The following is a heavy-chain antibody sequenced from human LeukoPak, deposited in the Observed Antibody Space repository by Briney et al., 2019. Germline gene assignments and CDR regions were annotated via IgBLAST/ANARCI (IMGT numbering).Heavy chain of an antibody. V-gene: IGHV4-34*01. CDR3: ARIGQRSTVSYDY. CDR1: GGFFSGYY. J-gene: IGHJ4*02. Sequence: PSETLSLTCAVYGGFFSGYYWSWIRQPPGKGLEWIGEINHSGSTNYNPSLKSRVTISVDTSKNQFSLKLSSVTAADTAVYYCARIGQRSTVSYDYWGQGTLVTVSS. CDR2: INHSGST. D-gene: IGHD3-10*01.